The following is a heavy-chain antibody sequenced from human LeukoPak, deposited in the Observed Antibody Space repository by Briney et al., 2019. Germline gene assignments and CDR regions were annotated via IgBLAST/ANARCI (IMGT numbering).Heavy chain of an antibody. CDR1: GGSFSGYY. V-gene: IGHV4-34*03. Sequence: SETLSLTCAVYGGSFSGYYWSWIRQPPGKGLEWIGEINHSGSTNYNPSLKSRVTISVDTSKKQFSLRLISVTAADTAVYYCVSGRWSGYYFDTWGQGTRVTVSS. J-gene: IGHJ4*02. CDR3: VSGRWSGYYFDT. D-gene: IGHD3-3*01. CDR2: INHSGST.